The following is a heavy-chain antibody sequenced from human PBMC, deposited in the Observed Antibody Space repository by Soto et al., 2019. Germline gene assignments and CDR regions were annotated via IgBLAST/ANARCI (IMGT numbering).Heavy chain of an antibody. CDR3: ARGGKGRSYGYYYYGMDV. J-gene: IGHJ6*02. CDR2: INHSGST. V-gene: IGHV4-34*01. Sequence: PSETLSLTCAVYGGSFSGYYWSWIRQPPGKGLEWIGEINHSGSTNYNPSLKSRVTISVDTSKNQFSLKLSSVTAADTAVYYCARGGKGRSYGYYYYGMDVWGQGTTVTVSS. CDR1: GGSFSGYY. D-gene: IGHD5-18*01.